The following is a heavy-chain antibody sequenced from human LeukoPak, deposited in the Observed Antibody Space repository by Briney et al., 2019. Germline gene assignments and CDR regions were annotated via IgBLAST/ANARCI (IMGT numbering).Heavy chain of an antibody. Sequence: GASVKVSCKASGYTFTSYGISWVRQAPGQGLEWMGWISAYNGNTDYAQKFQGRVTMTTDTSTTTAYMELRSLRSDDTAVYYCARDFAHYFDYWGQGTLVTVSS. D-gene: IGHD2-21*01. CDR1: GYTFTSYG. J-gene: IGHJ4*02. CDR3: ARDFAHYFDY. CDR2: ISAYNGNT. V-gene: IGHV1-18*01.